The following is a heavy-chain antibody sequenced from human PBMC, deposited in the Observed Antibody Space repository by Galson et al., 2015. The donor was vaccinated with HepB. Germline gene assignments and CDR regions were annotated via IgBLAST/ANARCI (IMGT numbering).Heavy chain of an antibody. J-gene: IGHJ4*02. CDR3: ARDIGRNVVIIPVFDY. Sequence: SLRLSCAASGFGFSNYAMYWVRQAPGKGLEWVSAINSGGTTYYADSVKGRFTVSRDNSGNTLHLQLNSLTVEDTALYYCARDIGRNVVIIPVFDYWGQGILVTVSS. CDR1: GFGFSNYA. V-gene: IGHV3-23*01. D-gene: IGHD1-14*01. CDR2: INSGGTT.